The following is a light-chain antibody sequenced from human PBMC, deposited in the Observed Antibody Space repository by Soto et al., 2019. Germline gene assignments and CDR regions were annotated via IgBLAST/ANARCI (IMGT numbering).Light chain of an antibody. CDR2: KAS. CDR3: QQYNGTPTCT. Sequence: DLQMTQSPSTLSASVGDRVTITCRASQNINIWLAWYQQKPGKAPKLLIYKASILESGVPSRFSGSGSGTEFTLTISSLQPDDSATYYCQQYNGTPTCTFGQGTKVEMK. V-gene: IGKV1-5*03. CDR1: QNINIW. J-gene: IGKJ1*01.